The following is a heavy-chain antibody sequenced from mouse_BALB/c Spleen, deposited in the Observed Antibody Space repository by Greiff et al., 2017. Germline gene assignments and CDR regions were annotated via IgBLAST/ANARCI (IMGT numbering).Heavy chain of an antibody. CDR2: IDPANGNT. V-gene: IGHV14-3*02. J-gene: IGHJ4*01. D-gene: IGHD1-1*01. Sequence: EVQLQQSGAELVKPGASVKLSCTASGFNIKDTYMHWVKQRPEQGLEWIGRIDPANGNTKYDPKFQGKATITADTSSNTAYLQLSSLTSEDTAVYYCAPYYYGSMDYWGQGTSVTVSS. CDR1: GFNIKDTY. CDR3: APYYYGSMDY.